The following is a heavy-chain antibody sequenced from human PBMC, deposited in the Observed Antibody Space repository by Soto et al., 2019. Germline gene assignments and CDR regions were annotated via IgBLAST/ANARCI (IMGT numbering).Heavy chain of an antibody. J-gene: IGHJ6*02. CDR3: ARGRISMVREVIKYNMDG. V-gene: IGHV4-59*01. CDR2: IYNSGST. Sequence: QVQLQESGPGLVKPSETLSLTCTVSGGSISSYYWSWIRRPPGQGLEWIGYIYNSGSTHTNPSLQSRFTISVDTSKNQFSLKLSSVTAADTGFYYCARGRISMVREVIKYNMDGWGQGTTVIVSS. D-gene: IGHD3-10*01. CDR1: GGSISSYY.